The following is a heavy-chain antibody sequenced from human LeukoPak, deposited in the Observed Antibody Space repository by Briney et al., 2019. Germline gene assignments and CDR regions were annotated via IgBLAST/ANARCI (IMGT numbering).Heavy chain of an antibody. Sequence: KPGGSLRLSCAASGFTFSSYSMNWVRQAPGKGLEWVSSISSSSSYIYYADSVKGRFTISRDNSKNTLYLQMNSLRAEDTAVYYCAKFSTRIAVAGTAFDIWGQGTMVTVSS. CDR2: ISSSSSYI. D-gene: IGHD6-19*01. V-gene: IGHV3-21*04. CDR1: GFTFSSYS. J-gene: IGHJ3*02. CDR3: AKFSTRIAVAGTAFDI.